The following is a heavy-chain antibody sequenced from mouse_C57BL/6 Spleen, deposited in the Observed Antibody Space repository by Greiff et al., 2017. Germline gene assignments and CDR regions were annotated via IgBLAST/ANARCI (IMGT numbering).Heavy chain of an antibody. Sequence: QVQLQQSGAELVKPGASVKISCKASGYAFSSYWMHWVKQRPGKGLEWIGQIYPGDGDTNYNGKFKGKATLTADKSSSTAYMQLSSLTSEDSAVYFCARRSMDYFDYWGQGTTLTVSS. CDR3: ARRSMDYFDY. CDR1: GYAFSSYW. D-gene: IGHD1-1*02. J-gene: IGHJ2*01. V-gene: IGHV1-80*01. CDR2: IYPGDGDT.